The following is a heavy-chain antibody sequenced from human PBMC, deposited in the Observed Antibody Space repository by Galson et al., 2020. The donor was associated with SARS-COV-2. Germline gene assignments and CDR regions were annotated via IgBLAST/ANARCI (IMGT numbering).Heavy chain of an antibody. Sequence: GESLKISCKASGYTFTSYGISWVRQAPGQGLEWMGWISAYNGNTNYAQKLQGRVTMTTDTSTSTAYMELRSLRSDDTAVYYCARESYDILTGYLEYYFDYWGQGTLVTVSS. J-gene: IGHJ4*02. CDR3: ARESYDILTGYLEYYFDY. CDR1: GYTFTSYG. D-gene: IGHD3-9*01. V-gene: IGHV1-18*01. CDR2: ISAYNGNT.